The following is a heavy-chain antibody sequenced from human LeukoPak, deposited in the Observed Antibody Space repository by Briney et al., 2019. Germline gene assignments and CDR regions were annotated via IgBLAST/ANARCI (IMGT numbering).Heavy chain of an antibody. CDR1: GYTFTSYG. J-gene: IGHJ6*03. Sequence: ASVKVSCKASGYTFTSYGISWVRQAPGQGLEWMGWISAYNGNTNYAQKLQGRVTMTTDTSTSTAYMELRSLRSDDTAVYYCARIPPQYCSGGSCYSPKGYYYYYYMDVWGKGTTVAVSS. CDR3: ARIPPQYCSGGSCYSPKGYYYYYYMDV. CDR2: ISAYNGNT. V-gene: IGHV1-18*01. D-gene: IGHD2-15*01.